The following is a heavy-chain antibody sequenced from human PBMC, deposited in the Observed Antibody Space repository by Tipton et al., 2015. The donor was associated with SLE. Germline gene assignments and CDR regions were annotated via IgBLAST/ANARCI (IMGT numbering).Heavy chain of an antibody. CDR3: ASEGPARNNRFDP. Sequence: LRLSCTVSGGSISGYYWSWIRQPQGKGLEWIGEIYHSGSTNYNPSLKSRVTISVDKSTNHFSLNLSSVTAADTAVYYCASEGPARNNRFDPWGQGTLVTVSS. CDR2: IYHSGST. D-gene: IGHD2-2*01. J-gene: IGHJ5*02. CDR1: GGSISGYY. V-gene: IGHV4-59*12.